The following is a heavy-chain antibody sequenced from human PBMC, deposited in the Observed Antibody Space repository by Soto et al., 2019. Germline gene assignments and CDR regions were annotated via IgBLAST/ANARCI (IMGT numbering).Heavy chain of an antibody. Sequence: EVQLVESGGGLVQPGGSLRLSCVASGIPVSSNYMTWVRQAPGKGLEWVSVLHSGGDTYYANSVKGRFTISRHDSTNTLLLQLNSLTAEDTAVYYGANDGPYCDASRMDVWGQGTTVSVSS. V-gene: IGHV3-53*04. CDR2: LHSGGDT. CDR3: ANDGPYCDASRMDV. CDR1: GIPVSSNY. D-gene: IGHD2-2*01. J-gene: IGHJ6*02.